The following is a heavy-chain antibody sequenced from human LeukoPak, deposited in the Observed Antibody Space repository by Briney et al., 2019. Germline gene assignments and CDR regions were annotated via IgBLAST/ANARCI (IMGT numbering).Heavy chain of an antibody. V-gene: IGHV1-69*13. CDR3: ASRQQYCSSTSCYWLGYYGMGV. CDR2: IIPIFGTA. Sequence: ASVKVSCKASGGTFSSYAISWVRQAPGQGLEWMGGIIPIFGTANYAQKFQGRVTITADESTSTAYMELSSLRSEDTAVYYCASRQQYCSSTSCYWLGYYGMGVWGQGTTVTVSS. J-gene: IGHJ6*02. CDR1: GGTFSSYA. D-gene: IGHD2-2*01.